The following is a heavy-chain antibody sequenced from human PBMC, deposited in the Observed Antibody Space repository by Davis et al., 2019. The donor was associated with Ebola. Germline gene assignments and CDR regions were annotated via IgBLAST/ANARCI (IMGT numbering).Heavy chain of an antibody. V-gene: IGHV3-30*03. CDR2: ISYDGSNK. CDR3: ATQGGYSNGGYFGF. Sequence: GESLKISCAASGFTFSSYGMHWVRQAPGKGLEWVAVISYDGSNKYYADSVKGRFTISRDNSKDTLYLEMSSLRADDTAVYYCATQGGYSNGGYFGFWGQGTLVTVSS. D-gene: IGHD4-11*01. CDR1: GFTFSSYG. J-gene: IGHJ4*02.